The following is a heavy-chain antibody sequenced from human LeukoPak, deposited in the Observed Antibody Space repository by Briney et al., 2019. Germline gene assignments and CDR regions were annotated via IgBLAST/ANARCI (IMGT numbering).Heavy chain of an antibody. CDR3: ARDSGYVWGSYRYTSFDY. CDR2: ISYDGSNK. J-gene: IGHJ4*02. Sequence: PGGSLRLPCAASGFTFSSYAMHWVRQAPGKGLEWVAVISYDGSNKYYADSVKGRFTISRDNSKNTLYLQMNSLRAEDTAVYYCARDSGYVWGSYRYTSFDYWGQGTLVTVSS. CDR1: GFTFSSYA. D-gene: IGHD3-16*02. V-gene: IGHV3-30-3*01.